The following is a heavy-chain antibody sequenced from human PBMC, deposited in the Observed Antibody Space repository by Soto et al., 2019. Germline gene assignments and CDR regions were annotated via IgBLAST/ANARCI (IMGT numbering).Heavy chain of an antibody. V-gene: IGHV3-23*01. D-gene: IGHD2-2*02. Sequence: EVQLLESGGGLVQPGGSLRVSCAVSGFTFSNYAMTWVRQAPGKGLEWVSVISGSDASTYYADSVKGRFTISRDNSKSTVYLQMNSLRAEDTAVYYCASRHCSSSSCHSYWGQGALVTVSA. J-gene: IGHJ4*02. CDR2: ISGSDAST. CDR1: GFTFSNYA. CDR3: ASRHCSSSSCHSY.